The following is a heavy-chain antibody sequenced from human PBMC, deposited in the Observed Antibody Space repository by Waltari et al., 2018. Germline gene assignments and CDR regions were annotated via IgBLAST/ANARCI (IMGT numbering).Heavy chain of an antibody. Sequence: QVHLQESGPGLAKPSQTLSLTCSVSGASINSGDYYWSWIRQPPGKGLERIGYISYSGTTYYTPSLKSRVSISLDTAKNDFSLEVRSVTAADTAMYYCARVDTIFGVVPHADAFDIWGQGTMVTVAS. CDR1: GASINSGDYY. CDR3: ARVDTIFGVVPHADAFDI. J-gene: IGHJ3*02. V-gene: IGHV4-30-4*08. CDR2: ISYSGTT. D-gene: IGHD3-3*01.